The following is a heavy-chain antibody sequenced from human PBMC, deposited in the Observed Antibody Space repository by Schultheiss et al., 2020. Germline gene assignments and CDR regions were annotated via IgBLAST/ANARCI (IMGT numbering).Heavy chain of an antibody. CDR2: IYHSGST. D-gene: IGHD3-22*01. CDR1: GYSISSGYY. V-gene: IGHV4-38-2*02. CDR3: ARETYYYDSSGYYPLDY. J-gene: IGHJ4*02. Sequence: SQPLSLTCTVSGYSISSGYYWGWIRQPPGKGLEWIGSIYHSGSTYYNPSLKSRVTISVDTSKNQFSLKLSSVTAADTAVYYCARETYYYDSSGYYPLDYWGQGTLVTVAS.